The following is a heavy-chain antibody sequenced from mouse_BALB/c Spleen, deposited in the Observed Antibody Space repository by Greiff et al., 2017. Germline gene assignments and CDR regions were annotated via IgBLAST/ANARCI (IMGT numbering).Heavy chain of an antibody. D-gene: IGHD2-4*01. V-gene: IGHV1-80*01. CDR3: ARWGDYDGYFDY. J-gene: IGHJ2*01. CDR2: IYPGDGDT. Sequence: QVQLQQSGAELVRPGSSVKISCKASGYAFSSYWMNWVKQRPGQGLEWIGQIYPGDGDTNYNGKFKGKATLTADKSSSTAYMQLSSLTSEDSAVYFCARWGDYDGYFDYWGQGTTLTVSS. CDR1: GYAFSSYW.